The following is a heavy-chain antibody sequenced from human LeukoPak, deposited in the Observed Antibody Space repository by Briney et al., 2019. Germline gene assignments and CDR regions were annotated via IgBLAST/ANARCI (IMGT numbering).Heavy chain of an antibody. CDR1: GYTFTGYF. D-gene: IGHD3-16*01. CDR2: INPNSGGT. CDR3: ASPVGLWTDAFDI. J-gene: IGHJ3*02. V-gene: IGHV1-2*02. Sequence: ASVKVSCKASGYTFTGYFIHWVRQAPGQGLEWMGWINPNSGGTNYAQKFQGRVTMTRDTSISTAYMELSRLRSDDTAVYYCASPVGLWTDAFDIWGQGTMVTVSS.